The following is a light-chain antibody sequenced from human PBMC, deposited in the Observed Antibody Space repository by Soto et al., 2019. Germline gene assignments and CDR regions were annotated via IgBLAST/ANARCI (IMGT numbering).Light chain of an antibody. CDR2: EGS. CDR1: SSDVRSYNL. J-gene: IGLJ2*01. V-gene: IGLV2-23*01. CDR3: CSYAGSSIL. Sequence: QSVLTQPASVSGSPGQSITISCTGTSSDVRSYNLVSWYQQHPGKAPKLMIYEGSKRPSGVSNRFSGSKSGNTASLTISGLQAEDEADYYCCSYAGSSILFGGGTKVTVL.